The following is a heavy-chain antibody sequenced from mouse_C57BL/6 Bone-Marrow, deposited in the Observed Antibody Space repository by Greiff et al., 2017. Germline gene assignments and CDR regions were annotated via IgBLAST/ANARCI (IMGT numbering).Heavy chain of an antibody. J-gene: IGHJ1*03. D-gene: IGHD1-1*01. CDR3: ARGGSSFWYFDV. V-gene: IGHV1-64*01. CDR2: IHPHSGST. CDR1: GYTFTSYW. Sequence: QVQLQQPGAELVKPGASVKLSCKASGYTFTSYWMHWVKQRPGQGLEWIGMIHPHSGSTKYNEKFKSKATLTVDKSSSTAYMQLSSLTSEDSAVYYCARGGSSFWYFDVWGTGTTVTGSS.